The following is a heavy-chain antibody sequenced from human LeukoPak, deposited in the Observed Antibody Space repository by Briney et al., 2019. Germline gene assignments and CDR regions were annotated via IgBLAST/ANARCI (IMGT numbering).Heavy chain of an antibody. V-gene: IGHV1-69*06. D-gene: IGHD6-19*01. CDR3: ARGRGWLVYAEYFQH. CDR2: IIPIFGTA. CDR1: GGTFSSYA. Sequence: ASVKVSCKASGGTFSSYAISWVRQAPGQGLEWMGGIIPIFGTANYAQKFQGRVTITADKSTSTAYMELSSLRSEDTAVYYCARGRGWLVYAEYFQHWGQGTLVTVSS. J-gene: IGHJ1*01.